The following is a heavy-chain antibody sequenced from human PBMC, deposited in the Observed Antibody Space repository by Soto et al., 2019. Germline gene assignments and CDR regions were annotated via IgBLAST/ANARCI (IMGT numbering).Heavy chain of an antibody. CDR3: TRERGRPGEASSGWYDYYYYMDV. D-gene: IGHD6-19*01. CDR2: IRSKAYGGTT. CDR1: GFTFGDYA. Sequence: GGSLRLSCTASGFTFGDYAMSWFRQAPGKGLEWVGFIRSKAYGGTTEYAASVKGGFTISRDDSKSIAYLQMNSLKTEDTAVYYCTRERGRPGEASSGWYDYYYYMDVWGKGTTVTVSS. V-gene: IGHV3-49*03. J-gene: IGHJ6*03.